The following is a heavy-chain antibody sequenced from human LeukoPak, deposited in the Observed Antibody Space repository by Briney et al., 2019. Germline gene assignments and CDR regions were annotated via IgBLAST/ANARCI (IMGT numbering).Heavy chain of an antibody. D-gene: IGHD2-2*01. CDR3: ARFVVMPAAPGGWFDP. CDR2: IKQDESEK. J-gene: IGHJ5*02. Sequence: GGSLRLSCAASGFTSSSYWMTWVRQAPGEGLEWVANIKQDESEKYYVDSVRGRFTISRDNAKNSLFLQMNSLRADDTAVYFCARFVVMPAAPGGWFDPWGQGTLVTVSS. CDR1: GFTSSSYW. V-gene: IGHV3-7*01.